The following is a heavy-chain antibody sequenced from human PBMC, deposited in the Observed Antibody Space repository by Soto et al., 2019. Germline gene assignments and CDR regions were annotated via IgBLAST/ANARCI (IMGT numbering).Heavy chain of an antibody. J-gene: IGHJ4*02. D-gene: IGHD1-26*01. V-gene: IGHV1-69*01. CDR2: IIPIFGTA. CDR3: ARDRRDGIVGATGQQD. CDR1: GGTFSSCA. Sequence: QVQLVQSGAEVKKPGSSVKVSCKASGGTFSSCAISWVRQAPGQGLEWMGGIIPIFGTANYAQKFQCRVTITADESTSTAYMELSSLRSEDTAVYYCARDRRDGIVGATGQQDWGQGTLVTVSS.